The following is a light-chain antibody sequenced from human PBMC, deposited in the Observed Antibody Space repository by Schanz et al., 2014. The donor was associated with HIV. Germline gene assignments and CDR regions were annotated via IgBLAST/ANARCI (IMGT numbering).Light chain of an antibody. CDR2: KTS. J-gene: IGKJ2*01. CDR1: QSIGSW. Sequence: DIQMTQSPSTLSASVGDRVTITCRASQSIGSWLAWYQQRPGEAPKLLIYKTSGLESGVPSRFSGSGSGTKFTLTINSLQPDDFATYFCLQYKTYPYTFGQGTKLEIK. V-gene: IGKV1-5*03. CDR3: LQYKTYPYT.